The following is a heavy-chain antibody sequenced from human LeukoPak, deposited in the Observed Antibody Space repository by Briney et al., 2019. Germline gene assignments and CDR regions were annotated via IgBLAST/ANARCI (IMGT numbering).Heavy chain of an antibody. J-gene: IGHJ6*02. V-gene: IGHV3-66*01. CDR1: GFTVSSNY. CDR2: IYSGGST. Sequence: PGGSLRLSCAASGFTVSSNYMSWVRQAPGKGLEWVSVIYSGGSTYYADSVKGRFTISRDNSKNTLYLQMNSLRAEDTAVYYCARDLGCSSTSCPYYYYGMDVWGQGTTVTVSS. D-gene: IGHD2-2*01. CDR3: ARDLGCSSTSCPYYYYGMDV.